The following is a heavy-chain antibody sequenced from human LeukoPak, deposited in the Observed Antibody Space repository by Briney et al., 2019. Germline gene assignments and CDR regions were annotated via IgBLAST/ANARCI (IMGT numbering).Heavy chain of an antibody. CDR1: GGSISSSSYY. V-gene: IGHV4-39*07. D-gene: IGHD1-26*01. CDR2: IYYSGST. Sequence: SETLSLTCTVSGGSISSSSYYWGWIRQPPGKGLEWIGSIYYSGSTYYNPSLKSRVTISVDTSKNQFSLKLSSVTAADTAVYYSARDRGARGGSAFDIWGQGTMVTVSS. J-gene: IGHJ3*02. CDR3: ARDRGARGGSAFDI.